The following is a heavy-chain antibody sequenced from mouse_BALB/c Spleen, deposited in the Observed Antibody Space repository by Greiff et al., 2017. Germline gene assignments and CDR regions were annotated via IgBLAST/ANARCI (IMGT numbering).Heavy chain of an antibody. CDR2: ISYSGST. V-gene: IGHV3-2*02. CDR3: ASVRYAMDY. J-gene: IGHJ4*01. D-gene: IGHD2-14*01. CDR1: GYSITSDYA. Sequence: EVKLVESGPGLVKPSQSLSLTCTVTGYSITSDYAWNWIRQFPGNKLEWMGYISYSGSTSYNPSLKSRISITRDTSKNQFFLQLNSVTTEDTATYYCASVRYAMDYWGQGTSVTVSS.